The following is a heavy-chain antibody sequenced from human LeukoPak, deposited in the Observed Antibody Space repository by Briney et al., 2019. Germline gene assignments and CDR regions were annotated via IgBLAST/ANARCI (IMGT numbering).Heavy chain of an antibody. D-gene: IGHD3-22*01. CDR3: ARVAPSQWLLLPNSFDY. CDR2: IYYTGST. V-gene: IGHV4-59*01. J-gene: IGHJ4*02. Sequence: KASETLSLTCTVSGGSISSYYWSWIRQPPGKGLEWIGYIYYTGSTKYNSSLKSRVTISVDTSKNQFSLKLSSVTAADTAVYYCARVAPSQWLLLPNSFDYWGQETLVTVSS. CDR1: GGSISSYY.